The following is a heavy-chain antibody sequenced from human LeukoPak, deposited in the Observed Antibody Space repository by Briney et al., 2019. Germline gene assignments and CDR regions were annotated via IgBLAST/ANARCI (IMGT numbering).Heavy chain of an antibody. J-gene: IGHJ3*02. V-gene: IGHV4-30-4*08. CDR2: IYYSRST. CDR1: GCSISSGDYY. CDR3: ARVSNCSSTSCYPAFDI. D-gene: IGHD2-2*01. Sequence: PSETLSLTCTVSGCSISSGDYYRRWTRQPPGKGLEWNGYIYYSRSTYYNPSLNGRGTMSVDTSKNQFSLKLSSVTTADTAVYSCARVSNCSSTSCYPAFDIWGQGTMLTVSS.